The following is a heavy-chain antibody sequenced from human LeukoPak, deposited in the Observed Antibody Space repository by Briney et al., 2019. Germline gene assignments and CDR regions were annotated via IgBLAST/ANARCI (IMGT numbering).Heavy chain of an antibody. J-gene: IGHJ4*02. Sequence: SVKVSCKASGGTFSSYAISWVRQAPGQGLEWMGGIIPIFGTANYAQKFQGRVTITADKSTSTAYMELSSLRSEDTAVYYCANYDSSGYFNYWGQGTLVTVSS. CDR3: ANYDSSGYFNY. D-gene: IGHD3-22*01. CDR1: GGTFSSYA. CDR2: IIPIFGTA. V-gene: IGHV1-69*06.